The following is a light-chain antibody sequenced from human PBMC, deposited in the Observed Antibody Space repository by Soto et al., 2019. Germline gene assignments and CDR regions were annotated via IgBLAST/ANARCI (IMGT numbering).Light chain of an antibody. V-gene: IGLV2-14*01. CDR1: SSDVGGYNY. J-gene: IGLJ1*01. CDR2: EVS. Sequence: LTQPASVSGSLGQSITISCTGTSSDVGGYNYVSWYQQHPGKAPKVIIYEVSNRPSGVSNRFFGSKSGNTASLTISGLQPEDEADYYCSSYTSISTYVFGTGTKVTVL. CDR3: SSYTSISTYV.